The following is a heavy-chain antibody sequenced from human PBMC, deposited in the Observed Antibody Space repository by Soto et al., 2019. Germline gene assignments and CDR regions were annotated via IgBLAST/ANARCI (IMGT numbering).Heavy chain of an antibody. CDR1: GGSVNGYY. CDR3: ATRITVFGLLIPPFDP. Sequence: SETLSLTCAVYGGSVNGYYWNWIRRPPGKGLEWIGEINHTGGTHYNPSLKSRVTMSVDTSKNQFSLRLSSVTAADTAIYYCATRITVFGLLIPPFDPWGQGTQVTVSS. D-gene: IGHD3-3*01. V-gene: IGHV4-34*01. CDR2: INHTGGT. J-gene: IGHJ5*02.